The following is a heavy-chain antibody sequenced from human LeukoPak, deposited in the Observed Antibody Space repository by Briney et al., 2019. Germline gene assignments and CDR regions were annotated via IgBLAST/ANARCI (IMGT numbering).Heavy chain of an antibody. D-gene: IGHD3-10*01. CDR1: GYRFTNYW. J-gene: IGHJ5*02. V-gene: IGHV5-51*01. CDR3: ARLHGSGTYHLSRFDP. CDR2: IYPGDSDI. Sequence: GESLKISCKGSGYRFTNYWIGWVRQMPGKGLQWMGIIYPGDSDIRYSPSFQGQVTISADKSISTAYLQWSSLKASDTAMYYCARLHGSGTYHLSRFDPWGQGTLVTVSS.